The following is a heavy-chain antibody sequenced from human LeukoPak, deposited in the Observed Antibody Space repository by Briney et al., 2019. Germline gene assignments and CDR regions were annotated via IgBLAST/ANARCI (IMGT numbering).Heavy chain of an antibody. CDR3: AVFLMTTVTSFDY. D-gene: IGHD4-17*01. V-gene: IGHV1-8*01. CDR2: MNPNSGNT. Sequence: GASVKVSCKASGYTFTSYDINWVRQATGQGLEWMGWMNPNSGNTGYAQKFRGRVTMTRNTSISTAYMELSSLRSEDTAVYYCAVFLMTTVTSFDYWGQGTLVTVSS. J-gene: IGHJ4*02. CDR1: GYTFTSYD.